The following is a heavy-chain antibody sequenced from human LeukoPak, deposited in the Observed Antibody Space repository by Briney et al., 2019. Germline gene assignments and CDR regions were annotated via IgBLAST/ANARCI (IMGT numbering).Heavy chain of an antibody. Sequence: GESLKISCKGSGYMFSNYWIGWVRQMPGKSLEWMGTIYPGDSDTTYSPSLQGQVTISADKSISTAYLQWNSLKAADTAMYFCAGQTSSPSRVDFWGQGTLVTVSS. D-gene: IGHD6-6*01. J-gene: IGHJ4*02. CDR3: AGQTSSPSRVDF. V-gene: IGHV5-51*01. CDR2: IYPGDSDT. CDR1: GYMFSNYW.